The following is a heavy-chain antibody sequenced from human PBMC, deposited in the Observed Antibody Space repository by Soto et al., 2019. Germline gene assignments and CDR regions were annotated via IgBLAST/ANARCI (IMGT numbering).Heavy chain of an antibody. D-gene: IGHD1-1*01. CDR3: ARGTQLEPQLYYYYYMDV. Sequence: QVQLVQSGAEVKKPGASVKVSCKASGYTFTSYDINWVRQATGQGLEWMGWMNPNSGNTGYAQKFQGRVTMTRNTYISTAYMELSSLRSEDTAVYYCARGTQLEPQLYYYYYMDVWGKGTTVTVSS. CDR2: MNPNSGNT. J-gene: IGHJ6*03. V-gene: IGHV1-8*01. CDR1: GYTFTSYD.